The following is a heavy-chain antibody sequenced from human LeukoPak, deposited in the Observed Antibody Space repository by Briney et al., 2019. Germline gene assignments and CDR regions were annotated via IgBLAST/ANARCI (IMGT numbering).Heavy chain of an antibody. Sequence: ASVKVSCKASGYTFTGYYMHWVRQAPGQGLEWMGWINPNSGGTNYAQKFQGWVTMTRDTSISTAYMELSRLRSDDTAVYYCARVGDYGDYGGFDYWGQGTLVTVSS. V-gene: IGHV1-2*04. CDR1: GYTFTGYY. D-gene: IGHD4-17*01. CDR2: INPNSGGT. J-gene: IGHJ4*02. CDR3: ARVGDYGDYGGFDY.